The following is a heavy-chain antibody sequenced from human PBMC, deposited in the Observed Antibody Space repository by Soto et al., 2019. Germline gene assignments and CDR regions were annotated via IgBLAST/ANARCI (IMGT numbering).Heavy chain of an antibody. D-gene: IGHD4-4*01. Sequence: QVQLVQSGTEARKPGASVKVSCRASGYIFTGYAIQWVRQAPGQRLEWMGWIAAGNGNTRYSQKFQDRVTISRDISASTAYMELTSLRSEDTAIYYCATTASGTNYFDHWGQETLVTVYS. J-gene: IGHJ4*02. CDR3: ATTASGTNYFDH. V-gene: IGHV1-3*01. CDR2: IAAGNGNT. CDR1: GYIFTGYA.